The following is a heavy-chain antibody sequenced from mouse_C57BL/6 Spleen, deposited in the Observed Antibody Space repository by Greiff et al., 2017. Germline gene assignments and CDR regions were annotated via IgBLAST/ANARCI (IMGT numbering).Heavy chain of an antibody. D-gene: IGHD1-1*01. J-gene: IGHJ2*01. CDR2: INPNYGTT. CDR3: ARLDTTVYYFDD. CDR1: GYSFTDYN. V-gene: IGHV1-39*01. Sequence: VQLKESGPELVKPGASVKISCKASGYSFTDYNMNWVKQSNGKSLEWIGVINPNYGTTSYNQKFKGKATLTVDQSSSTAYMQLNSLTSEDSAVYYCARLDTTVYYFDDWGQGTTLTVSS.